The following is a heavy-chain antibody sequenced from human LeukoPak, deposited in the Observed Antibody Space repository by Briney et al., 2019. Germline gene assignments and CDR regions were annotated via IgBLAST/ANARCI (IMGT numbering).Heavy chain of an antibody. CDR3: ARHYGP. D-gene: IGHD3-10*01. CDR2: IYYSGST. V-gene: IGHV4-59*08. Sequence: PSETLSLTCTVSGGSISGNYWSWFRQPPGKGLEWIGYIYYSGSTNYNPSLKSRVTISVDTSRNEFSLKLNSVTAADTAVYYCARHYGPWGQGTLVTVSS. J-gene: IGHJ5*02. CDR1: GGSISGNY.